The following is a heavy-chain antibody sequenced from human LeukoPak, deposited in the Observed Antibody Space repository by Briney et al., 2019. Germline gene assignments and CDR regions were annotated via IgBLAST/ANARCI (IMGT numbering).Heavy chain of an antibody. Sequence: SETLSLTCAVYGGSFSGYYWNWIRQPPGKGLEWIREINHSGSTNYIPSLKSRVTISVDTSKNQFSLKLSSVTAADTAVYYCARGNLYYFDSSGYYFKFDYWGQGTLVTVSS. J-gene: IGHJ4*02. CDR2: INHSGST. D-gene: IGHD3-22*01. V-gene: IGHV4-34*01. CDR3: ARGNLYYFDSSGYYFKFDY. CDR1: GGSFSGYY.